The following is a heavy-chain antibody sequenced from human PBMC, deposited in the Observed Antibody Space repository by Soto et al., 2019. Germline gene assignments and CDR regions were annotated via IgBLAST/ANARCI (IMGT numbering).Heavy chain of an antibody. CDR3: ALEGSDYGDPNDAFDI. D-gene: IGHD4-17*01. CDR2: MNPNSGNA. J-gene: IGHJ3*02. Sequence: ASVKVSCKASGYTFTSYDNNWVRQATGQGLEWMGWMNPNSGNAGYAQKFQGRVTMTRNTSISTAYMELSSLRSEDTAVFYCALEGSDYGDPNDAFDIWGQGTMVTVSS. V-gene: IGHV1-8*01. CDR1: GYTFTSYD.